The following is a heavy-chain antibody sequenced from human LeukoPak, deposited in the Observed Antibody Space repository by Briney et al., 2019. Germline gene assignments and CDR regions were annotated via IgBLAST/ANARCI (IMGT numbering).Heavy chain of an antibody. Sequence: PGGSLRLSCAASGFTFSTYWLHWVRQAPGKGLVWVSHINPDGSRTTYADSVKGRFTISRDNTKNTLYLQMNSLRVEDTAVYYCAYQLLPNWGQGTLVTVSS. D-gene: IGHD2-2*01. CDR3: AYQLLPN. CDR2: INPDGSRT. CDR1: GFTFSTYW. V-gene: IGHV3-74*01. J-gene: IGHJ4*02.